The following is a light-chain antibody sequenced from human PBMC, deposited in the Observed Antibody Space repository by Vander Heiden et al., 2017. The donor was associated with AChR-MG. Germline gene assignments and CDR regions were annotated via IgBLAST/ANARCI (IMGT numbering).Light chain of an antibody. CDR2: GAS. CDR1: QSVSSN. CDR3: LQYNNWPRT. J-gene: IGKJ2*01. Sequence: EIVLTQSPATLSVSPGERATLSCSASQSVSSNLAWYQQKPGQAPGLLIYGASPRATGIPARFSDSGSGTEFTLTISSLQSEDFAVYYWLQYNNWPRTFGQGTRLEI. V-gene: IGKV3-15*01.